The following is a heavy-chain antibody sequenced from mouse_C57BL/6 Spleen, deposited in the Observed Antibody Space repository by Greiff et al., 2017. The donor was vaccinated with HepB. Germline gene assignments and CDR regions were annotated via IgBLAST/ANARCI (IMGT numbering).Heavy chain of an antibody. Sequence: VQLQQPGPELVKPGASVKISCKASGYTFTDYYMNWVKQSHGKSLEWIGDINPNNGGTSYNQKFKGKATLTVDKSSSTAYMELRSLTAEDSAVYYCARRDSPFDYWGQGTTLTVSS. V-gene: IGHV1-26*01. J-gene: IGHJ2*01. CDR3: ARRDSPFDY. D-gene: IGHD3-3*01. CDR2: INPNNGGT. CDR1: GYTFTDYY.